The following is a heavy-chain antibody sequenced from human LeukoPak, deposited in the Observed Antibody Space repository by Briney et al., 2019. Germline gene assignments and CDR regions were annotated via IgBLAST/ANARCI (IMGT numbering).Heavy chain of an antibody. CDR2: IYYTGST. CDR3: ARAGVVVAATPVGFDP. D-gene: IGHD2-15*01. V-gene: IGHV4-59*12. Sequence: PSETLSLTCTVSGGSIRSYYWSWMRQPPGKGLEWIGYIYYTGSTNYNPSLKTRVTISVDTSKNQFSLKLSSVTAADTAVYYCARAGVVVAATPVGFDPWGQGTLVTVSS. CDR1: GGSIRSYY. J-gene: IGHJ5*02.